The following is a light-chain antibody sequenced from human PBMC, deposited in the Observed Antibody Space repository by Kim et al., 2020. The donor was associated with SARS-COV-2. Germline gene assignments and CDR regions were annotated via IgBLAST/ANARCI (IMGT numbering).Light chain of an antibody. J-gene: IGKJ4*01. Sequence: DIQMTQSPSSLSASVGERVTITCRASQDISNSLAWFQQKPGEVPKCLMYATSSLQSGVPSKFSGRGSGTDFTLTISSLQPEDFATYFCQQYKSYPLTFGGGTKVDIK. V-gene: IGKV1-16*02. CDR2: ATS. CDR3: QQYKSYPLT. CDR1: QDISNS.